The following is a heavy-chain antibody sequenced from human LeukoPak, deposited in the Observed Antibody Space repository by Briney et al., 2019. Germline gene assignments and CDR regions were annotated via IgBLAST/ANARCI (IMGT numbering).Heavy chain of an antibody. V-gene: IGHV4-38-2*02. J-gene: IGHJ4*02. CDR1: GYSISSGYY. CDR2: IYHSGST. D-gene: IGHD3-3*01. CDR3: ARDAQYTIFGVVTH. Sequence: SETLSLTCAVSGYSISSGYYWGWIRQPPGKGVEWIGSIYHSGSTYYTPSLESRVTISVDTSKNKLSLKLSPVTAADTAVYYCARDAQYTIFGVVTHWRQATLVTVSS.